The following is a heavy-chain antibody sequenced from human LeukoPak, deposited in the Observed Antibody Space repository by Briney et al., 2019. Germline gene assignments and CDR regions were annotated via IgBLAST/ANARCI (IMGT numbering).Heavy chain of an antibody. V-gene: IGHV4-39*07. Sequence: PSETLSLTCTVSGGSISSSSYYWGWIRQPPGKGLEWIGSIYYSGSTYYNPSLKSRVTMSVDTSKNQFSLKLSSVTAADTAVYYCAREGIAAAGRGIDYWGQGTLVTVSS. J-gene: IGHJ4*02. CDR1: GGSISSSSYY. CDR3: AREGIAAAGRGIDY. D-gene: IGHD6-13*01. CDR2: IYYSGST.